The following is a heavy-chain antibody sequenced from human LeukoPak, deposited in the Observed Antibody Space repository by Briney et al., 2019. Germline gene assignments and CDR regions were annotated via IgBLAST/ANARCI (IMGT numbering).Heavy chain of an antibody. CDR3: ARTLNPDYYDSSGYFDNWSDP. CDR2: IDWDDDK. D-gene: IGHD3-22*01. V-gene: IGHV2-70*11. J-gene: IGHJ5*02. Sequence: QTLSLTCTFSGFSLSTSGMCVSWIRQPPGKALEWLARIDWDDDKYYSTSLKTRLTISKDTSKNQVVLTMTNMDPVDTATYYCARTLNPDYYDSSGYFDNWSDPWGQGTLVTVSS. CDR1: GFSLSTSGMC.